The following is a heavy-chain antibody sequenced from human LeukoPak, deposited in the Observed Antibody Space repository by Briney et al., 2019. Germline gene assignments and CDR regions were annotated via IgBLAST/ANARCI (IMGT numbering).Heavy chain of an antibody. CDR2: INHSGST. D-gene: IGHD3-22*01. J-gene: IGHJ4*02. V-gene: IGHV4-34*01. CDR1: GGSFSGYY. CDR3: ARVTGEYYYDSSGYIPTSYFDY. Sequence: SETLSLTCAVYGGSFSGYYWSWIRQPPGKGLEWVGEINHSGSTNYNPSLKSRVTISVDTSKNQFSLKLSSVTAADTAVYYCARVTGEYYYDSSGYIPTSYFDYWGQGTLVTVSS.